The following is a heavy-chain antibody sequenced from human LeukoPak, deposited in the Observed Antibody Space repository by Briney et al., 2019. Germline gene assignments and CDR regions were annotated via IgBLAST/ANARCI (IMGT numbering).Heavy chain of an antibody. CDR3: ARRAVAATYYYYYYGMDV. CDR1: GFTFSDYY. V-gene: IGHV3-11*01. Sequence: GGSLRLSCAASGFTFSDYYMGWIRQAPGKGLEWVSYISSSGSTIYYADSVKGRFTISRDNAKNSLYLQMNSLRAEDTAVYYCARRAVAATYYYYYYGMDVWGQGTTVTVSS. D-gene: IGHD2-15*01. CDR2: ISSSGSTI. J-gene: IGHJ6*02.